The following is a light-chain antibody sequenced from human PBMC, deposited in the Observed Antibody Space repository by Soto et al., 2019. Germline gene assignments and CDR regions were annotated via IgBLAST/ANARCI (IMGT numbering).Light chain of an antibody. CDR2: GAS. V-gene: IGKV3-20*01. Sequence: EIVLTQSPGTLSLSPGERATLSCRASQSVSSSYLAWYQQKPGQAPRLLIYGASSRATGIPDRFSGSGSGIEFTLTISSLQSEDFAVYYCQQYNDWPRTFGQGTKVDIK. CDR1: QSVSSSY. J-gene: IGKJ1*01. CDR3: QQYNDWPRT.